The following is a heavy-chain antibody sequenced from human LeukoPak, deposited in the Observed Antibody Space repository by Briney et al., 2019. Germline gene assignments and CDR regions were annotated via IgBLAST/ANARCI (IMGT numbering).Heavy chain of an antibody. CDR3: ARLGGQKGENWFDP. CDR2: IIPIFGTA. CDR1: GGTFSSYA. Sequence: ASVKVSCKASGGTFSSYAISWVRQAPGQGLEWMGGIIPIFGTANYAQKFQGRVTITADESTSTAYMELSSLRSEDTAVYYCARLGGQKGENWFDPWGQGTLVTVSS. V-gene: IGHV1-69*13. D-gene: IGHD3-16*01. J-gene: IGHJ5*02.